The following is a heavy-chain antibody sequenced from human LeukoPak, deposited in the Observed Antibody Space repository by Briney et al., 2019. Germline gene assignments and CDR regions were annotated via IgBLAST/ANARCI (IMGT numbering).Heavy chain of an antibody. CDR2: IFPGDSDT. D-gene: IGHD4-17*01. V-gene: IGHV5-51*01. J-gene: IGHJ6*03. CDR3: ARQSYGDYPPYMDV. CDR1: GFSFTTHW. Sequence: GESLQSSCQTSGFSFTTHWIAWARPKPRPGLEWRGIIFPGDSDTRYSPSFQGQVTISADKSISTAYLQWSSLKASDTAMYYCARQSYGDYPPYMDVWGKGTTVTVSS.